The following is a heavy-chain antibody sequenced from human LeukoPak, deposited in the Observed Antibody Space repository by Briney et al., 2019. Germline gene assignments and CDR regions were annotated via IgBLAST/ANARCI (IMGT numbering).Heavy chain of an antibody. J-gene: IGHJ6*03. V-gene: IGHV3-7*01. CDR1: GFTFSSYW. CDR3: ARHTAFWSAYLSQEYYYMDV. D-gene: IGHD3-3*01. CDR2: IKQDGSEK. Sequence: PGGSLRLSCAASGFTFSSYWMSWVRQAPGKGLEWVANIKQDGSEKYYVDSVKGRFTISRDNAKNSLYLQMNSLRAEDTAVYFCARHTAFWSAYLSQEYYYMDVWGKGTTVTVSS.